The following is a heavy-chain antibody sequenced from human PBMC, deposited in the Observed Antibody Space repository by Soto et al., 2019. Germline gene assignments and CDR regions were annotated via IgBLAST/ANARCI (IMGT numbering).Heavy chain of an antibody. J-gene: IGHJ5*02. Sequence: QLHLQESGPGLVKPSETLSLTCIVSGGSINSGNYYWGWIRQSPGKGLEWIGSIYYSGGTLNNPSFRDRVTMAVDTSKNQFSLKRTSVTAADTGVYSCASHGGSGWYAASWFDPWGQGTLVTVSS. D-gene: IGHD6-19*01. V-gene: IGHV4-39*01. CDR3: ASHGGSGWYAASWFDP. CDR2: IYYSGGT. CDR1: GGSINSGNYY.